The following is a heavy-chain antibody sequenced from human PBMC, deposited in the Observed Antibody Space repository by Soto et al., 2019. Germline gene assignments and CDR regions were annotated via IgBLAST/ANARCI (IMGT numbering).Heavy chain of an antibody. J-gene: IGHJ6*02. V-gene: IGHV1-18*01. CDR2: SSAYNGNT. D-gene: IGHD3-22*01. Sequence: QVQLVQSGAEVKKPGASVKVSCKASGYTFTSYGISWVRQAPGQGLEWMGWSSAYNGNTNYAQKLQGRVTMTTDISTSTAYMELRSLRSDDTAVYYCARDSLLIVVVIGYYYGMDVWGQGTTVTVSS. CDR1: GYTFTSYG. CDR3: ARDSLLIVVVIGYYYGMDV.